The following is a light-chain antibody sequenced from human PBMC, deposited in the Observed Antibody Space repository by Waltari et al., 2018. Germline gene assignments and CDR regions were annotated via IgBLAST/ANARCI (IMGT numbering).Light chain of an antibody. Sequence: QSVLTQPRSVSGSPGQSVTISCTGTNRDVGSDDSVSWYQQNAGKAPKLVIYDAVRRPSGFPYRFSCSKYGATASLTISGLQAEDEADYYCCSYAGNYKFVFGGGTKVTVL. CDR3: CSYAGNYKFV. CDR2: DAV. CDR1: NRDVGSDDS. V-gene: IGLV2-11*01. J-gene: IGLJ2*01.